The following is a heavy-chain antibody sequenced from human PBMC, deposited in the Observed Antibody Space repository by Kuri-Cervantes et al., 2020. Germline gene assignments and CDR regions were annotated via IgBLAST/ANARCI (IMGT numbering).Heavy chain of an antibody. CDR1: GFTFSSYA. V-gene: IGHV3-64*01. D-gene: IGHD3-22*01. J-gene: IGHJ6*02. Sequence: GESLKISCAASGFTFSSYAMHWVRQAPGKGLEYVSAISSNGGSTYYANSVKGRFTISRDNSKNTLYLQMNSLRAEDTAVYYCAKADVPDYYDSSGYLNGMDVWGQGTTVTVSS. CDR2: ISSNGGST. CDR3: AKADVPDYYDSSGYLNGMDV.